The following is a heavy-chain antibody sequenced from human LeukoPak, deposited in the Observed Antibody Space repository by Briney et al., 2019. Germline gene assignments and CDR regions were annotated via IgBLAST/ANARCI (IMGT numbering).Heavy chain of an antibody. CDR3: ARGQGYPTLFDY. D-gene: IGHD5-12*01. CDR1: GGSISSYY. Sequence: SETLSLTCTVSGGSISSYYRSWIRQPPGKGLEWIGYIYYSGSTNYNPSLKSRVTISVDTSKNQFSLKLSSVTAADTAVYYCARGQGYPTLFDYWGQGTLVTVSS. CDR2: IYYSGST. J-gene: IGHJ4*02. V-gene: IGHV4-59*01.